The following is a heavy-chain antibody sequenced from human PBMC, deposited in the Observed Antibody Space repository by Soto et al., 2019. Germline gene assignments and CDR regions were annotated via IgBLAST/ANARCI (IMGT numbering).Heavy chain of an antibody. CDR2: IIPIFGTA. CDR1: GGTFSSYA. CDR3: AEGRYSSGWAGYYGMDV. D-gene: IGHD6-19*01. J-gene: IGHJ6*02. Sequence: SVKVSCKASGGTFSSYAISWVRQAPGQGLEWMGGIIPIFGTANYAQKFQGRVTITADESTSTAYMELSSLRSEDTAVYYCAEGRYSSGWAGYYGMDVWGQGTTVTVSS. V-gene: IGHV1-69*13.